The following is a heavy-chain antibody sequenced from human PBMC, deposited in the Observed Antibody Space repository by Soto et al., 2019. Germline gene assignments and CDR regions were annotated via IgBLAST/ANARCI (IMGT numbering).Heavy chain of an antibody. CDR2: IKSKTDGGTT. V-gene: IGHV3-15*07. CDR3: TTDASGTTLGGYGMDV. Sequence: EVQLVESGGGLVKPGGSLRLSCAASGFTFSNAWMNWVRQAPGKGLEWVGRIKSKTDGGTTDYAAPVKGRFPISRDDSKNTLYLQMNSLKTEDTAVYYCTTDASGTTLGGYGMDVWGQGTTVTVSS. D-gene: IGHD3-16*01. CDR1: GFTFSNAW. J-gene: IGHJ6*02.